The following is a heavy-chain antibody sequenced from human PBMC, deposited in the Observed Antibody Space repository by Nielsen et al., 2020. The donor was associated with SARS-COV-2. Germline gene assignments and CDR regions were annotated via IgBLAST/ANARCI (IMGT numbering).Heavy chain of an antibody. CDR3: AKGKQWLDAFDI. CDR2: ISWNSGSI. J-gene: IGHJ3*02. V-gene: IGHV3-9*01. CDR1: GFTFDDYA. D-gene: IGHD6-19*01. Sequence: GGSLRLSCAASGFTFDDYAMHWVRQAPGKGLEWVSGISWNSGSIGYADSVKGRFTISRDNAKNSLYLQMNSLRAEDTALYYCAKGKQWLDAFDIWGQGTMVTVSS.